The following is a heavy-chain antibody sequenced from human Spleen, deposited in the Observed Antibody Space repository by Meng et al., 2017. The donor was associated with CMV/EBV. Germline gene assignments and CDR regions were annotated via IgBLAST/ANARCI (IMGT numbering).Heavy chain of an antibody. V-gene: IGHV4-61*08. CDR1: GGPVSRGGYY. D-gene: IGHD4-11*01. CDR3: ARGGHNNYVVWFDP. J-gene: IGHJ5*02. Sequence: SETLSLTCTVSGGPVSRGGYYWSWIRQPPGQGLEWIGYIHDSGTTNYNSSLQSRVTISPDTSKNQFSLKLTSVTAADTAVYYCARGGHNNYVVWFDPWGQGTLVTVSS. CDR2: IHDSGTT.